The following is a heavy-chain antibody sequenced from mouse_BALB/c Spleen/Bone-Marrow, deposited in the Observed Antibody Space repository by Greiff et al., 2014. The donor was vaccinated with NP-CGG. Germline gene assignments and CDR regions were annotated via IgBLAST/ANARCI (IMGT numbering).Heavy chain of an antibody. J-gene: IGHJ2*01. CDR3: ARWGAYFDY. CDR1: GYTFTSYW. CDR2: IDPSDSET. V-gene: IGHV1-61*01. Sequence: VQLQQSGAELVRPGTPVKLSCKASGYTFTSYWMNWVKQRPGRGLERIGRIDPSDSETHYNQKFKDKATLTVDKSSGTAYIQLSSLTSEDSAVYYCARWGAYFDYWGQGTTLTVSS.